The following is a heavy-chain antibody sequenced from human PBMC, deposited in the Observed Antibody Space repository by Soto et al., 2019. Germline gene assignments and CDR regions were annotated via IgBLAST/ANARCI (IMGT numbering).Heavy chain of an antibody. CDR2: IGGSGGYK. J-gene: IGHJ4*02. D-gene: IGHD6-13*01. Sequence: EVQLLESGGGLVQPGGSLRLSCAASGFFFSSYAMSWVRQAPGKGLEWVSGIGGSGGYKSYADSVKGRFTISRDNSKNTLYLQMESLGAADTVVYYCAKDAAMVSSTFNYFDYWGQGTLVAVSS. CDR3: AKDAAMVSSTFNYFDY. V-gene: IGHV3-23*01. CDR1: GFFFSSYA.